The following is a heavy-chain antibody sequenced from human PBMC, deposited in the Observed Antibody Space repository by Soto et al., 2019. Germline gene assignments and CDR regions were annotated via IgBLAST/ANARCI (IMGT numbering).Heavy chain of an antibody. D-gene: IGHD5-12*01. CDR2: ISGSGGVT. CDR1: GFTFSNSA. CDR3: AKDIYSGRVYSMDV. J-gene: IGHJ6*02. V-gene: IGHV3-23*01. Sequence: GSLRLSCAASGFTFSNSAMSWVRQAPGKGLEWVSSISGSGGVTYHADSAKGRFTISRDNSKNTLNVQMDGLRAEDTAVYYCAKDIYSGRVYSMDVWGQGTTVTVSS.